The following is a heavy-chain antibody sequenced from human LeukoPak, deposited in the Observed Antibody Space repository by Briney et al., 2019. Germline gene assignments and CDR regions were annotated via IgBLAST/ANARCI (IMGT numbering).Heavy chain of an antibody. D-gene: IGHD6-6*01. CDR2: ISYDGSNK. J-gene: IGHJ4*02. V-gene: IGHV3-30*14. CDR3: AKDSREYSSSSSFGLEFDY. Sequence: GRSLRLSCAASGFTFSSYAMHWVRQAPGKGLEWVAVISYDGSNKYYADSVKGRFTISRDNSKNTLYLQMNSLRAEDTAVYYCAKDSREYSSSSSFGLEFDYWGQGTLVTVSS. CDR1: GFTFSSYA.